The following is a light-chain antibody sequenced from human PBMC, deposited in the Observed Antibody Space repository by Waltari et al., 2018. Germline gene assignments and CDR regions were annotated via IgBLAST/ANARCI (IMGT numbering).Light chain of an antibody. CDR1: SGYSSHP. J-gene: IGLJ2*01. Sequence: QLVLTQSPSASASLGASVKFTCTLSSGYSSHPIAWHQQQPEKGPRYLMKVNSDGSHDKGDGIPDRFSGSRSGAERYLTISSLQSEDEADYYCQTWGTGMVFGGGTKLTVL. CDR2: VNSDGSH. V-gene: IGLV4-69*01. CDR3: QTWGTGMV.